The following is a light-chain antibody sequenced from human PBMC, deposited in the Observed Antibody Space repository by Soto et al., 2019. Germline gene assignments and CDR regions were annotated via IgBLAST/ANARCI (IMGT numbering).Light chain of an antibody. CDR1: SSNIGAGYD. Sequence: QSVLTQPPSVSGAPGQRVTISCTGSSSNIGAGYDVHWYQQLPGTAPKLLIYGNSNRPSGAPDRFSGSKSGTSASLAITGLQAEDEADYYCQSYDSSLSAPVVFGGGTKLTVL. CDR3: QSYDSSLSAPVV. J-gene: IGLJ2*01. V-gene: IGLV1-40*01. CDR2: GNS.